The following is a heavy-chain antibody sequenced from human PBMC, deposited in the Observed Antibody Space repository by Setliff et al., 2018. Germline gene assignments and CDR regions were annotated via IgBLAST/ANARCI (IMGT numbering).Heavy chain of an antibody. D-gene: IGHD5-12*01. V-gene: IGHV4-59*11. CDR2: IHYSGSI. Sequence: PSETLSLTCTVSGGSISSHYWSWIRQPPGKGLEWIGYIHYSGSINYNPSLKSRVTISVDTSKNQFSLKMTSMTAADTAVYYCARSGWLREYYFDYWGQGTLVTVSS. CDR1: GGSISSHY. J-gene: IGHJ4*02. CDR3: ARSGWLREYYFDY.